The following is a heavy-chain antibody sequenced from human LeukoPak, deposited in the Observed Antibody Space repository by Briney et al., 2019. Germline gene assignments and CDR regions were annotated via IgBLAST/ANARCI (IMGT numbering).Heavy chain of an antibody. Sequence: GRSLRLSCAASGFTFSTYPMHWVRQAPGKGLEWVAVISYDGTKKFCADSVKGRFTISRDNPKNTLYLQMNSLRAEDTAVYYCAKSYDSGWYVSDYWGQGTLVTVSS. J-gene: IGHJ4*02. D-gene: IGHD6-19*01. CDR1: GFTFSTYP. V-gene: IGHV3-30*18. CDR3: AKSYDSGWYVSDY. CDR2: ISYDGTKK.